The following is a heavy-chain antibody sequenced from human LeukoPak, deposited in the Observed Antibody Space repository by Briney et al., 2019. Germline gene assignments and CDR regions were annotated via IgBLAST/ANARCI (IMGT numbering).Heavy chain of an antibody. J-gene: IGHJ4*02. CDR3: VRRSGYSSSEDY. V-gene: IGHV4-59*08. Sequence: SETLSLTCTVSGGSISSYYWSWIRQPPGKGLEWIGYIYYSGSTNYNPSLKSRVTISVDTSKNQFSLKLSSVTAADTAVYYCVRRSGYSSSEDYWGQGILVTVSS. CDR1: GGSISSYY. D-gene: IGHD3-22*01. CDR2: IYYSGST.